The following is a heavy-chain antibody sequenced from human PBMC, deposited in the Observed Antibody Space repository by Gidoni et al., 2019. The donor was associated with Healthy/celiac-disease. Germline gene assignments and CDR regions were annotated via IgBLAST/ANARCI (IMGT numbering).Heavy chain of an antibody. J-gene: IGHJ4*02. CDR1: GGSISSSSYY. V-gene: IGHV4-39*01. D-gene: IGHD2-21*02. Sequence: QLQLQESGPGLVKPSETLSLTCTVSGGSISSSSYYWGWIRQPPGKGLEWIGSIYYSGSTYYNPSLKSRVTISVDTSKNQFSLKLSSVTAADTAVYYCARLHIVVVTAFDYWGQGTLVTVSS. CDR3: ARLHIVVVTAFDY. CDR2: IYYSGST.